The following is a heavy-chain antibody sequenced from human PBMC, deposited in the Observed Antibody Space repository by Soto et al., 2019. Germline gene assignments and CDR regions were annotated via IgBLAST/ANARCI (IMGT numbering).Heavy chain of an antibody. Sequence: SQTLSLTCTVSGGSISSGGYYWSWLRQHPGKGLEWIGYIYYSGSTYYNPSLKSRVTISVDTSKNQFSLKLSSVTAADTAVYYCARGGPNYYDSRGYPDYWGQGTLLTVS. CDR3: ARGGPNYYDSRGYPDY. CDR2: IYYSGST. CDR1: GGSISSGGYY. D-gene: IGHD3-22*01. V-gene: IGHV4-31*03. J-gene: IGHJ4*02.